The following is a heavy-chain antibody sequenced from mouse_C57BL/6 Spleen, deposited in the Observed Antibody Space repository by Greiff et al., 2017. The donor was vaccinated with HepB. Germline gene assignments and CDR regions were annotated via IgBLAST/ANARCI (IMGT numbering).Heavy chain of an antibody. V-gene: IGHV5-17*01. CDR1: GFTFSDYG. CDR2: ISSGSSTI. Sequence: EVHLVESGGGLVKPGGSLKLSCAASGFTFSDYGMHWVRQAPEKGLEWVAYISSGSSTIYYADTVKGRFTISRDNAKNTLFLQMTSLRSEDTAMYYCAREGSYYGSSFAMDYWGQGTSVTVSS. D-gene: IGHD1-1*01. J-gene: IGHJ4*01. CDR3: AREGSYYGSSFAMDY.